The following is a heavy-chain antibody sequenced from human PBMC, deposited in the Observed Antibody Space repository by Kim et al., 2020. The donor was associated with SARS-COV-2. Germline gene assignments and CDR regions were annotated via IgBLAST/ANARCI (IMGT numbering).Heavy chain of an antibody. V-gene: IGHV3-9*01. D-gene: IGHD6-19*01. J-gene: IGHJ4*02. Sequence: VKGRFTISSDNAKNSLYLQMNSLRAEDTALYYCAKDEKQWLVLLAGGFDYWGQGTLVTVSS. CDR3: AKDEKQWLVLLAGGFDY.